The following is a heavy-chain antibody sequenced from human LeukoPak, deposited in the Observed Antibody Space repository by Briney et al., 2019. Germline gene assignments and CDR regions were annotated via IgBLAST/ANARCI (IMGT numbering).Heavy chain of an antibody. Sequence: GGSLRLSFAASGFTFSSYWMSWVRQAPWKGLEWVANIKQDGSEKYYVDSVKGRFTISRDNTKSSLYLQMNSLRAEDTAVYYCARDRSVMYFDYWGQGTLVTVSS. D-gene: IGHD2-8*01. CDR3: ARDRSVMYFDY. J-gene: IGHJ4*02. V-gene: IGHV3-7*05. CDR2: IKQDGSEK. CDR1: GFTFSSYW.